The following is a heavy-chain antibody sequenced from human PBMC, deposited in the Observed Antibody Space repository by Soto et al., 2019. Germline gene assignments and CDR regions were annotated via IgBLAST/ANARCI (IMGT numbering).Heavy chain of an antibody. CDR1: GGTFSNYG. CDR3: AKDQAYYYGSGSVPFDY. CDR2: ISGSGGSS. D-gene: IGHD3-10*01. J-gene: IGHJ4*02. V-gene: IGHV3-23*01. Sequence: GGSLRVSWAAAGGTFSNYGRSWVSQAPGKGLEWVSAISGSGGSSYYADSVKGRFTISRDNSKNTLFLQMNSLRAEDTALYYCAKDQAYYYGSGSVPFDYWGQGTLVTVSS.